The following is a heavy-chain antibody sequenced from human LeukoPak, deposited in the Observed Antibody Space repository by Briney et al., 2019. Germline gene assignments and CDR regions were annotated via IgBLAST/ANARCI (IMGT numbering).Heavy chain of an antibody. D-gene: IGHD5-24*01. CDR1: GFTFSSYA. V-gene: IGHV3-30-3*01. J-gene: IGHJ4*02. Sequence: GGSLRLSCAASGFTFSSYAMHWVRQAPGKGLEWVAVISYDGSNKYYADSVKGRFTISRDNAKNSLYLQMNSLRAEDTAVYYCARDRGMGGYNELWGQGTLVTVSS. CDR2: ISYDGSNK. CDR3: ARDRGMGGYNEL.